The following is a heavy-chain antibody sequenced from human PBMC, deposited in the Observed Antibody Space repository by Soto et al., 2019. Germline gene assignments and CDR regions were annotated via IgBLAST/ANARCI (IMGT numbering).Heavy chain of an antibody. CDR3: ARDLNKVAVAGMRLDV. V-gene: IGHV6-1*01. D-gene: IGHD6-19*01. CDR1: GDSVSSNSAA. CDR2: TYYRSKWYN. Sequence: SQTLSLTCAISGDSVSSNSAAWNWIRQSPSRGLEWLGRTYYRSKWYNDYAVSVKSRITINPDTSKNQFSLQLDSVTPEDTAVYYCARDLNKVAVAGMRLDVWGQGTLVTVSS. J-gene: IGHJ4*02.